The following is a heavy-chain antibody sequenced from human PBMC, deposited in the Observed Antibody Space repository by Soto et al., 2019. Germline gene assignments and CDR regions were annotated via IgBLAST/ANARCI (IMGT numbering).Heavy chain of an antibody. V-gene: IGHV4-4*07. D-gene: IGHD4-17*01. CDR2: IYTSGST. CDR1: GGSISSYY. Sequence: SETLSRTCTVSGGSISSYYWSWIRQPAGKGLEWIGRIYTSGSTNYNPSLKSRVTMSVDTSKNQFSLKLSSVTAADTAVYYCARGYADYEAQFDYFSYGMDVRGQETTVTASS. CDR3: ARGYADYEAQFDYFSYGMDV. J-gene: IGHJ6*02.